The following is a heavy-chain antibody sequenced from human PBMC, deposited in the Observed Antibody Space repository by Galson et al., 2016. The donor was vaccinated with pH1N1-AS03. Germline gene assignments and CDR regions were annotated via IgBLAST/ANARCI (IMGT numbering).Heavy chain of an antibody. CDR2: VHSSGST. D-gene: IGHD6-25*01. CDR1: HGSVSNHY. V-gene: IGHV4-59*02. CDR3: TCAATTCGFDM. J-gene: IGHJ3*02. Sequence: TLSLTCTVSHGSVSNHYWTWIRQPPGKGLEWTGYVHSSGSTCYNRSLTSRLIISVDTSKNQLSLKLTSVTAADTAMYYCTCAATTCGFDMWGQGTVVTVSS.